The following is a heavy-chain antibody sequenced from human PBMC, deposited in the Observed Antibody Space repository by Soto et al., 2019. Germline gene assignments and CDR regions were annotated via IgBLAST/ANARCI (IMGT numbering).Heavy chain of an antibody. CDR1: ESTFTSSR. D-gene: IGHD2-2*01. Sequence: GGSLKLSCAAPESTFTSSRMHWVRQAPGKGLEWVAVIWYDGSNKYYADSVKGRFTISRDNSKNTLYLQMNSLRAEDTAVYYCARDSTAPRRFVYWGQGT. CDR2: IWYDGSNK. V-gene: IGHV3-33*01. J-gene: IGHJ4*02. CDR3: ARDSTAPRRFVY.